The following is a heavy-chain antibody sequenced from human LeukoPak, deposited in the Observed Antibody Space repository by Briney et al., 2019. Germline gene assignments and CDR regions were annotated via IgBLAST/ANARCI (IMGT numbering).Heavy chain of an antibody. CDR1: GFTISNYW. CDR2: INQDGGGK. J-gene: IGHJ4*02. CDR3: ARDVFDY. V-gene: IGHV3-7*01. Sequence: GESLRLSCAASGFTISNYWMSWVRQAPGKGLEWVATINQDGGGKYYVDSVKGRFTISRDSAENSLYLQMNSLTAEDTAVYYCARDVFDYWGQGTLVTVSS.